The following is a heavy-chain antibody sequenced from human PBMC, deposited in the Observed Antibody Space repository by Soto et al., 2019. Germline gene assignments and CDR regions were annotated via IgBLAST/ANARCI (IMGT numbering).Heavy chain of an antibody. D-gene: IGHD5-12*01. Sequence: SEILSLTCTVSGGSISSYYWSWIRQPPGKGLEWIGYIYYSGSTNYNPSLKSRVTISVDTSKNQFSLKLSSVTAADTAVYYCARGREVEMATMPMYYFDYWGQGTLVTVSS. V-gene: IGHV4-59*01. CDR2: IYYSGST. CDR3: ARGREVEMATMPMYYFDY. CDR1: GGSISSYY. J-gene: IGHJ4*02.